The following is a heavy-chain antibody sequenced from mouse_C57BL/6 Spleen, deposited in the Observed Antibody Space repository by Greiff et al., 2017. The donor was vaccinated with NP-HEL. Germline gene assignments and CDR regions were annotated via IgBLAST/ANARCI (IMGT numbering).Heavy chain of an antibody. CDR3: ARSSYVLGFAY. Sequence: QVQLKQSGPELVKPGASVKLSCKASGYTFTSYWMHWVKQRPGQGLEWIGMIHPNSGSTNYNEKFKSKATLTVDKSSSTAYMQLSSLTSEDSAVYYCARSSYVLGFAYWGQGTLVTVSA. V-gene: IGHV1-64*01. J-gene: IGHJ3*01. CDR2: IHPNSGST. D-gene: IGHD1-1*01. CDR1: GYTFTSYW.